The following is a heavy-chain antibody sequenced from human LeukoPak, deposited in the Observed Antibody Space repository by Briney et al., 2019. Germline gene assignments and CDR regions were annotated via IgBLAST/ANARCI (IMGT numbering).Heavy chain of an antibody. CDR2: VHLDGRT. J-gene: IGHJ4*02. V-gene: IGHV4-4*02. Sequence: SETLSLTCGVSGGSVSSTNWWTWIRQPPGKGLEWIGEVHLDGRTNFNPSLKSRLTMSVDLSENHVSLKLTSGTAADTAVYYCAREGGFYRPLDYSGQGTLVTVSS. CDR1: GGSVSSTNW. CDR3: AREGGFYRPLDY. D-gene: IGHD6-25*01.